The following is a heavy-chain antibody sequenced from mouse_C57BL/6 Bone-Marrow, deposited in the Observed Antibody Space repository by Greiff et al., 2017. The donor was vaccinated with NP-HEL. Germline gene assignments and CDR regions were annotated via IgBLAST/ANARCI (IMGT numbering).Heavy chain of an antibody. CDR2: IFPGSGST. CDR3: ARDPVYYGYAYFDV. D-gene: IGHD2-2*01. J-gene: IGHJ1*03. V-gene: IGHV1-56*01. Sequence: GLEWIGEIFPGSGSTYYNEKFKGKATLTVDTSSSTAYMQLSSLTSEDSAVYFCARDPVYYGYAYFDVWGTGTTVTVSS.